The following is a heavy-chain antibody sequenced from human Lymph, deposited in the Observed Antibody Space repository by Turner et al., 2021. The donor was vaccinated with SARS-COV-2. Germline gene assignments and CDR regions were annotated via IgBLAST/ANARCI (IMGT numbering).Heavy chain of an antibody. CDR2: INPNSGGT. CDR3: ARSRDLESMVRGVDPFDY. CDR1: VSTFTGYY. V-gene: IGHV1-2*02. Sequence: VQLVQSGAEVQKPGASVKVSCKAPVSTFTGYYIHWVRQAPGQGLEWMGWINPNSGGTNYAQRFQGRVTMTRDTSLSTAYMQLSRLRSDDTAVYYCARSRDLESMVRGVDPFDYWGQGTLVTVSS. J-gene: IGHJ4*02. D-gene: IGHD3-10*01.